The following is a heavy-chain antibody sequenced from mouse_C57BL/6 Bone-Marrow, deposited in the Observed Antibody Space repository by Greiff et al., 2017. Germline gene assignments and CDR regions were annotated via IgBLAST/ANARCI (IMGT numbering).Heavy chain of an antibody. Sequence: EVQLQQSGAELVRPGASVKLSCTASGFHINDDYMHWVKQRPEQGLEWIGWIDPESGDHASASKFPGKATLTAATSSPTAYLQLSSQTSEDTAVYYGTKDDAMDYWGQGTSVTVAA. CDR2: IDPESGDH. CDR1: GFHINDDY. V-gene: IGHV14-4*01. CDR3: TKDDAMDY. J-gene: IGHJ4*01.